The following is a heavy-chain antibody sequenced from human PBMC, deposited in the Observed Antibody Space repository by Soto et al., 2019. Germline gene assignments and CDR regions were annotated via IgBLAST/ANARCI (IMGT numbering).Heavy chain of an antibody. D-gene: IGHD1-26*01. V-gene: IGHV3-33*01. CDR1: GFTFSNYG. J-gene: IGHJ6*02. CDR3: ARDQGLMGARLGYYYYGMDV. CDR2: IWYDGSNK. Sequence: GGSLRLSCAASGFTFSNYGMHWVRQAPGKGLDWVAVIWYDGSNKYYADSVKGRFTISRDNSKNTLYLQMNSLRAEDTAVYYGARDQGLMGARLGYYYYGMDVWGQGTTVTVSS.